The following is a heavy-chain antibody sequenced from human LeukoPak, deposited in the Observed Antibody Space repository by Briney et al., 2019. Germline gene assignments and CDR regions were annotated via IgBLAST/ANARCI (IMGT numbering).Heavy chain of an antibody. J-gene: IGHJ6*02. CDR2: ISGSSSYI. CDR1: GFTFSSYG. Sequence: GGSLRLSCAASGFTFSSYGMSWVSQAPGKWMEWVSSISGSSSYIYCADSVKGRFTISRDNAKKSLYLQMSSLRAEDTAVYYCAFYYYYGMDVWGQGTTVTVSS. CDR3: AFYYYYGMDV. V-gene: IGHV3-21*01.